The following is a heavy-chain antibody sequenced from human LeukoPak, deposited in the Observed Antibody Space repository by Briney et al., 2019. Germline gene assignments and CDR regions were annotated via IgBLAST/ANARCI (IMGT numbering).Heavy chain of an antibody. D-gene: IGHD2/OR15-2a*01. V-gene: IGHV3-21*01. CDR1: GFTFSDSS. CDR2: LSSGSRYI. Sequence: GGSLRLSCEASGFTFSDSSMHWVRQAPGKGLEWVSSLSSGSRYIYYADSVKGRFTVSRDNAKNSLYLQMNWMRAEDAAVYYCARENMFTTYVSRNYHFDYWGQRTLVTVSS. CDR3: ARENMFTTYVSRNYHFDY. J-gene: IGHJ4*02.